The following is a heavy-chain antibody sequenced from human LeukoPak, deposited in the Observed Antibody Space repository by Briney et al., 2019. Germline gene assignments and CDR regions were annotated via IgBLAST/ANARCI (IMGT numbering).Heavy chain of an antibody. CDR1: GFTFSSYV. CDR3: AKDMHDYGDYYFDY. CDR2: ISDNGVTR. Sequence: GGSLRLSCAASGFTFSSYVMNWVRQAPGKGLEWVSSISDNGVTRYYADSVKGRFTISRDNSDNTVYLQMNSLRAEDTALYYCAKDMHDYGDYYFDYWGQGTLVTVSS. D-gene: IGHD4-17*01. V-gene: IGHV3-23*01. J-gene: IGHJ4*02.